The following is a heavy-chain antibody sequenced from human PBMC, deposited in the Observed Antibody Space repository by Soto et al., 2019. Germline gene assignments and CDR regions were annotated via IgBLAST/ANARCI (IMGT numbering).Heavy chain of an antibody. D-gene: IGHD5-12*01. V-gene: IGHV3-53*01. J-gene: IGHJ6*02. Sequence: EVPLVESGGGLIQPGGSLRLSCAASGFTVSSNYMSWVRQAPGKGLEWVSVIYSGGSTYYADSVKGRFTISRDNSKTTLYLQMNSLRAEDTAVCYCAREIQAVATYYGRDVWGPGTTVTVSS. CDR2: IYSGGST. CDR1: GFTVSSNY. CDR3: AREIQAVATYYGRDV.